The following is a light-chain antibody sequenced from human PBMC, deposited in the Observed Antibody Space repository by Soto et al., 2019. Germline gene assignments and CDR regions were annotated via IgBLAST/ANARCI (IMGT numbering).Light chain of an antibody. Sequence: EIVLTQSPGTLSLSPGERATLSCRASQSVSSSYLAWYQQKPGQAPGLLIYGTSSRATGIPDRFSGSGSGTDFTLTISRLEPEDFAVYYCQQYGISPPRTFGQGTKVDIK. CDR1: QSVSSSY. CDR3: QQYGISPPRT. CDR2: GTS. J-gene: IGKJ2*01. V-gene: IGKV3-20*01.